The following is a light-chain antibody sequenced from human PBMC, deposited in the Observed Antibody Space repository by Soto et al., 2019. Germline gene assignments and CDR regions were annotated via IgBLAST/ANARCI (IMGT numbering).Light chain of an antibody. J-gene: IGLJ1*01. V-gene: IGLV3-21*02. Sequence: SYELTQSPSVSVAPGQTVTITCGGSRIGSKSVHWYQQRPGQAPVLVVYDDSDRRSGIPERFSGSNSGSTATLTITRVEAGDEADYHCQVWDARSEHYVFGPGTKVTVL. CDR2: DDS. CDR1: RIGSKS. CDR3: QVWDARSEHYV.